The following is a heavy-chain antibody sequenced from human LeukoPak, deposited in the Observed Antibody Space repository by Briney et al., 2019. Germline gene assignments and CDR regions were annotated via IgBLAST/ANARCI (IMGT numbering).Heavy chain of an antibody. CDR2: IIPIFGTA. CDR3: ARGPLGYCSGGSCYQGYYYGMDV. V-gene: IGHV1-69*01. CDR1: GGTFSSYA. D-gene: IGHD2-15*01. Sequence: AASVKVSCKASGGTFSSYAISWVRQAPGQGLEWMGGIIPIFGTANYAQKFQGRVTITADESTSTAYMELSSLRSEDTAVHYCARGPLGYCSGGSCYQGYYYGMDVWGKGTTVTVSS. J-gene: IGHJ6*04.